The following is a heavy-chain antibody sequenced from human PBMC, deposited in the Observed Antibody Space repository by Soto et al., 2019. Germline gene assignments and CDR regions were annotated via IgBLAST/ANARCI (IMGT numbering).Heavy chain of an antibody. CDR3: VRATYFSDSSGYTRCLDY. V-gene: IGHV3-23*01. CDR2: ISGSGGST. CDR1: GFTFSSYA. Sequence: PGGSLRLSCAASGFTFSSYAMSWVRQAPGKGLEWVSAISGSGGSTYYADSVKGRFTTSRDESKNSVYLQMNSLKTEDTAVYYCVRATYFSDSSGYTRCLDYWGQGTLVTVSS. J-gene: IGHJ4*02. D-gene: IGHD3-22*01.